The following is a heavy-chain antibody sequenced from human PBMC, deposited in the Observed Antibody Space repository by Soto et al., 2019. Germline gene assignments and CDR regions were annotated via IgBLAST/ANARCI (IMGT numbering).Heavy chain of an antibody. V-gene: IGHV1-46*01. CDR2: INPSGGST. CDR1: GYTFTSYY. D-gene: IGHD2-15*01. Sequence: GASVKVSCKASGYTFTSYYMHWVRQAPGQGLEWMGIINPSGGSTSYAQKFQGRVTMTRDTSTSTVYMELSSLRSEDTAVYYCAREQAAAFHYYCYGMYFWAQGTTVTGSS. CDR3: AREQAAAFHYYCYGMYF. J-gene: IGHJ6*02.